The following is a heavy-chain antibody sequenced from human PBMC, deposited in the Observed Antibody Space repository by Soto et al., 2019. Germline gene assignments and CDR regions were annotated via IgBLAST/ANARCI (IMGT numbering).Heavy chain of an antibody. CDR1: GDSVSSGDYY. CDR2: VYFSGST. CDR3: ARIPVDKYMIYLSDP. V-gene: IGHV4-61*08. D-gene: IGHD3-16*01. Sequence: SETLTLSCSVSGDSVSSGDYYWSWIRQPPGKVLEWIDHVYFSGSTNYIPSLKSRLTMSVDTAKNQLSLNLNYVTASDTAVYFCARIPVDKYMIYLSDPWGQGT. J-gene: IGHJ5*02.